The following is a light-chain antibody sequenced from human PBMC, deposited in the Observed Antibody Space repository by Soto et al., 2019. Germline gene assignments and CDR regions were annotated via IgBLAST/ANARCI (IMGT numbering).Light chain of an antibody. CDR1: SSDVGAYDY. CDR2: EVS. V-gene: IGLV2-14*03. CDR3: CSYTSSSTRV. J-gene: IGLJ1*01. Sequence: QSVLTQPASVSGSPGQSITISCTGTSSDVGAYDYVSWYQQHPDKAPKLMIYEVSHRPSGVSNRFSGSKSVNTATLAISGLQADDEADYYCCSYTSSSTRVFGTGTQVTVL.